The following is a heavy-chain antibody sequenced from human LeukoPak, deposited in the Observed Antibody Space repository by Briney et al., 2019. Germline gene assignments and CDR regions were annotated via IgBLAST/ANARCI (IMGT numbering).Heavy chain of an antibody. Sequence: GGSLRLSCAASGFTFSSYAMHWVRQAPGKGLEWVAVISYDGSNKYYADSVKGRFTISRDNSKNTLYLQMNSLRAEDTAVYYCAKGRPIYYFDYWGQGTLVTVSS. CDR2: ISYDGSNK. D-gene: IGHD2-21*01. CDR3: AKGRPIYYFDY. V-gene: IGHV3-30*04. CDR1: GFTFSSYA. J-gene: IGHJ4*02.